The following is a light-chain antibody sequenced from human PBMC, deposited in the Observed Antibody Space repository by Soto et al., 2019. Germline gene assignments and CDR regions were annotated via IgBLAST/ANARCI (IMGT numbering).Light chain of an antibody. CDR3: QQRSNWPVT. J-gene: IGKJ5*01. CDR2: DAS. Sequence: EIVLTQSSATLSLSPGERPTLSWRANRSVSSYSAWYQQTPGQAPRLLIYDASNRAAGIPARFSSSGSGTDFTLTISSLEPEDFAVYYYQQRSNWPVTFGQGTRLEIK. V-gene: IGKV3-11*01. CDR1: RSVSSY.